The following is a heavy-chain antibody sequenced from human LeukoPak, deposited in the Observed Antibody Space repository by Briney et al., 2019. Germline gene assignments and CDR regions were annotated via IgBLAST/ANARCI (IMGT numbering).Heavy chain of an antibody. V-gene: IGHV1-69*04. CDR2: IIPILGIA. J-gene: IGHJ6*03. Sequence: SVKVSCKASGGTFSSYAISWVRQAPGQGLEWMGRIIPILGIANYAQKFQGRVTITADKSTSTAYMELSSLRSEDTAVYYCARDPPLVVRNGRPTFGESDXXXXXXXXXXXXXXASAPTMD. CDR1: GGTFSSYA. CDR3: ARDPPLVVRNGRPTFGESDXXXXXXXXXXXXXXASAPTMD. D-gene: IGHD3-10*01.